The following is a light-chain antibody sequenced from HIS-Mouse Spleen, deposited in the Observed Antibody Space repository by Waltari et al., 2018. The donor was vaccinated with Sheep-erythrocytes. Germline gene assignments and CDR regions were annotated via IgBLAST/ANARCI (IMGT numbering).Light chain of an antibody. Sequence: QSALTQPASVSGSPGQSITISCTGPSSDVGSYNLVSWYQQHPGNAPKLMIYEGSKRPSGVSNRFSGSKSGNTASLTISWLQAEDEADYYCCSYAGSSTPWVFGGGTKLTVL. J-gene: IGLJ3*02. CDR2: EGS. V-gene: IGLV2-23*01. CDR3: CSYAGSSTPWV. CDR1: SSDVGSYNL.